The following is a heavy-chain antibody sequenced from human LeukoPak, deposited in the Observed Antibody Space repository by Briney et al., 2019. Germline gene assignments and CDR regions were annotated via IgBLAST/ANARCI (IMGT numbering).Heavy chain of an antibody. D-gene: IGHD5/OR15-5a*01. Sequence: SETLSLTCTVSGGSISRYYGSWIRQSPGKGLEWIGYVYYTGSTNYNPSLKSRVTISVDTSKNQFSLKLTSVTAADTAVYYCARYLTLRAYSVDHYWGQGSLVTVSS. CDR3: ARYLTLRAYSVDHY. CDR2: VYYTGST. V-gene: IGHV4-59*08. J-gene: IGHJ4*02. CDR1: GGSISRYY.